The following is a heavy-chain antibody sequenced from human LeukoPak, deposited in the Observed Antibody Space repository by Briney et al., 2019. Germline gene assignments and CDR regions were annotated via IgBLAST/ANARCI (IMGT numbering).Heavy chain of an antibody. CDR3: AGAAPLDLTPYYYYGMDV. V-gene: IGHV3-48*03. Sequence: GGSLRLSCAASGFTFSSYEMNWVRQAPGKGLEWVSYISSSGSTIYYADSVKGRFTISRDNAKNSLCLQMNSLRAEDTAVYYCAGAAPLDLTPYYYYGMDVWGQGTTVTVSS. D-gene: IGHD3-3*01. J-gene: IGHJ6*02. CDR1: GFTFSSYE. CDR2: ISSSGSTI.